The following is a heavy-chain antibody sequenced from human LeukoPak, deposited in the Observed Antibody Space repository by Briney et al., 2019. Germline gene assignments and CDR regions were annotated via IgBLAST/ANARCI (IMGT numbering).Heavy chain of an antibody. CDR2: IYASGST. D-gene: IGHD3-22*01. Sequence: SETLSLTCTVSGGSISFYYWNWIGHPAGKGLDGIGRIYASGSTNYNPSLKSRVTMSVDTSKNQFSLKLSFVTAADTAVYYCARDVGYYDSSAFDSWGQGTLVTVSS. CDR3: ARDVGYYDSSAFDS. CDR1: GGSISFYY. J-gene: IGHJ4*02. V-gene: IGHV4-4*07.